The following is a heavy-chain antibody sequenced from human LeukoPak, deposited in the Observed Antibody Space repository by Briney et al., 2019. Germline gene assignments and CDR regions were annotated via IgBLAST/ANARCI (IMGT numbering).Heavy chain of an antibody. CDR2: ISSSSSYI. CDR3: ARDLTSSGSHNAFDI. V-gene: IGHV3-21*01. CDR1: GFTFSSYS. Sequence: GGSLRLSCAASGFTFSSYSMNWVRQAPGKGLEWVSSISSSSSYIYYADSVKGRFTISRDNAKNSLYLQMNSLRAEDTAVYYCARDLTSSGSHNAFDIRGQGTMVTVSS. J-gene: IGHJ3*02. D-gene: IGHD1-26*01.